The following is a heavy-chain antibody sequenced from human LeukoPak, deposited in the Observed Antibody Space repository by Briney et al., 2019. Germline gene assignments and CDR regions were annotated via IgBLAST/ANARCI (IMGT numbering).Heavy chain of an antibody. Sequence: SETLSLTCAVYGGSFSGYYWSWIRQPPGKGLEWIGEINHSGSTNYNPSLKSRVTISVDTSKNQFSLKLSSVTAADTAVYYCARLLVVPAADDAFDIWGQGTMVTVSS. CDR3: ARLLVVPAADDAFDI. CDR1: GGSFSGYY. CDR2: INHSGST. V-gene: IGHV4-34*01. D-gene: IGHD2-2*01. J-gene: IGHJ3*02.